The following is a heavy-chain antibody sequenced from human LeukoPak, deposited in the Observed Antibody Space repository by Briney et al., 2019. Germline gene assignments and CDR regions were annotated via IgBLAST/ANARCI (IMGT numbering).Heavy chain of an antibody. Sequence: GSSVKVSCKASGGTFSSYAISWVRQAPGQGLEWMGWISAYNGNTNYAQKLQGRVTMTTDTSTSTAYMELRSLRSDDTAVYYCARALAVGAFDIWGQGTMVTVSS. D-gene: IGHD6-19*01. CDR1: GGTFSSYA. J-gene: IGHJ3*02. V-gene: IGHV1-18*01. CDR2: ISAYNGNT. CDR3: ARALAVGAFDI.